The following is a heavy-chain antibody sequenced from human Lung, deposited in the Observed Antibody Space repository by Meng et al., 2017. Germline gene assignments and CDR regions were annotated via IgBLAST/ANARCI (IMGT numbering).Heavy chain of an antibody. CDR3: ARGEREPDY. Sequence: QVQLQQWGAGLLKPSETLSLNCGVYGGSFSGYYWRWIRQPPGKGLEWIGEINHSGSTNDNPSLKSRVTISVDTSKNHFSLKLNSVTAADTAVFYCARGEREPDYWGQGTLVTVSS. CDR1: GGSFSGYY. V-gene: IGHV4-34*01. J-gene: IGHJ4*02. D-gene: IGHD1-14*01. CDR2: INHSGST.